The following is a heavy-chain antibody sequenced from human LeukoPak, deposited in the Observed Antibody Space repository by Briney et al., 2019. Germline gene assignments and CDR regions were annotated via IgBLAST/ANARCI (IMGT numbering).Heavy chain of an antibody. J-gene: IGHJ4*02. CDR3: ARGSGSTPKWYFDY. Sequence: PGGSLRLSCAASGFTFTTYSMNWVRQAPGKGLEWVSSISSSSSYIYYADSVKGRFTISRDNAKNSLYLQMNSLRAEDTAVYYCARGSGSTPKWYFDYWGQGTLVTVSS. CDR1: GFTFTTYS. D-gene: IGHD1-26*01. CDR2: ISSSSSYI. V-gene: IGHV3-21*01.